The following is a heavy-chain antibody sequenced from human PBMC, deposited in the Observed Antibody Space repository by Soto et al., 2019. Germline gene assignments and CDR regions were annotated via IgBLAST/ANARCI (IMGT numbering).Heavy chain of an antibody. CDR1: GGSFSPYF. J-gene: IGHJ2*01. CDR3: AKLASVWHYSKFDF. Sequence: QVQLQQWGAGLLKPSETLSLTCAVYGGSFSPYFWSCIRQPPGKGLEWFGQINHSGINNYNPSLTRRGTLSLDTSKKHVYLKLTSMSAADTAVYYCAKLASVWHYSKFDFWGRGTPVTVSS. V-gene: IGHV4-34*01. D-gene: IGHD6-19*01. CDR2: INHSGIN.